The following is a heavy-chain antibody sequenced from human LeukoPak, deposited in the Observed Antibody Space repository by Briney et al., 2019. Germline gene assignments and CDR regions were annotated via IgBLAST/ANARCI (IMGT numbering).Heavy chain of an antibody. V-gene: IGHV4-39*01. Sequence: SETLSLTCTVSGCSISSSRYYWGWMRQPPGKGLECIGSIYYSGSTYHNPSRKGRVTISVNTSKNQLSLKLSAVTAADTAVYYCASRRYSSSLVDYWGQGTMVTVSS. J-gene: IGHJ4*02. D-gene: IGHD6-6*01. CDR2: IYYSGST. CDR3: ASRRYSSSLVDY. CDR1: GCSISSSRYY.